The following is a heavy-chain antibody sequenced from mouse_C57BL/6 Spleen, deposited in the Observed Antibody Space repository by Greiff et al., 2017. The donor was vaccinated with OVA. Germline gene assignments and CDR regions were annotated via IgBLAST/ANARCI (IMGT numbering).Heavy chain of an antibody. CDR2: IHPNSGST. CDR1: GYTFTSYW. Sequence: QVQLQHPGAELVKPGASVKLSCKASGYTFTSYWMHWVKQRPGQGLEWIGMIHPNSGSTNYNEKFKSKATLTVDKSSSTAYMQLSSLTSEDSAVYYCASLYDGYYGWYFDVWGTGTTVTVSS. D-gene: IGHD2-3*01. J-gene: IGHJ1*03. CDR3: ASLYDGYYGWYFDV. V-gene: IGHV1-64*01.